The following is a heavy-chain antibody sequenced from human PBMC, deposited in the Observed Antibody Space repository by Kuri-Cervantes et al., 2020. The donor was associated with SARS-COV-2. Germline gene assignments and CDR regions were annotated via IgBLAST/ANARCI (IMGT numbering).Heavy chain of an antibody. Sequence: GESLKISCKGSGYSFTSYWISWVRQMPGKGLEWMGRIDPSDSYTNYSPSFQGHVTISADKSISTAYLQWSSLKASDTAMYYCARHRGLLTNDFWSGAGLSYYYYYYMGVWGKGTTVTVSS. V-gene: IGHV5-10-1*01. D-gene: IGHD3-3*01. CDR2: IDPSDSYT. CDR1: GYSFTSYW. CDR3: ARHRGLLTNDFWSGAGLSYYYYYYMGV. J-gene: IGHJ6*03.